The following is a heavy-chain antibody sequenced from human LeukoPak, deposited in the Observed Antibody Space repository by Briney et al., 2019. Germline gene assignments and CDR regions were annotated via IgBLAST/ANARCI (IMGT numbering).Heavy chain of an antibody. Sequence: GGSLRLYCAASGFIFSNYAMHWVRQAPGKGLEWVALISSDGSKTYHADSVKGRFSISRDNSKNTLYLQLNSLRAEDRSVYYCARDSTYWYDSGSSGPHYFDYWGQGTLVTVSS. CDR1: GFIFSNYA. CDR3: ARDSTYWYDSGSSGPHYFDY. J-gene: IGHJ4*02. CDR2: ISSDGSKT. V-gene: IGHV3-30*01. D-gene: IGHD3-10*01.